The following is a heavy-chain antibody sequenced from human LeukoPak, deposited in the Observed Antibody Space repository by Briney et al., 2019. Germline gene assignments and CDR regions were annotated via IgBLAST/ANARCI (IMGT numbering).Heavy chain of an antibody. J-gene: IGHJ4*02. CDR1: GFTFSDYY. CDR2: ISSSGSTI. V-gene: IGHV3-11*01. CDR3: ARVSPTYCGGDCYYSYYFDY. D-gene: IGHD2-21*02. Sequence: GGSLRLSCAASGFTFSDYYMSWIRQAPGKGLEWVSYISSSGSTIYYADSVKGRFTISRDNAKNSLYLQMNSLRAEDTAVYYCARVSPTYCGGDCYYSYYFDYWGQGTLVTVSS.